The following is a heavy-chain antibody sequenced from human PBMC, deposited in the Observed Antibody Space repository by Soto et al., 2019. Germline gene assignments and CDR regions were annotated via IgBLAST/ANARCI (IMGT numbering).Heavy chain of an antibody. CDR2: FDPEDGET. CDR1: GYTLTELS. J-gene: IGHJ6*02. CDR3: ATPALSSGWYDYYYGMDV. D-gene: IGHD6-19*01. V-gene: IGHV1-24*01. Sequence: ASVKVSCKVSGYTLTELSMHWVRQAPGKGLEWMGGFDPEDGETIYAQKFQGRVTMTEDTSTDTAYMELSSLGSEDTAVYYCATPALSSGWYDYYYGMDVWGQGTTVTVSS.